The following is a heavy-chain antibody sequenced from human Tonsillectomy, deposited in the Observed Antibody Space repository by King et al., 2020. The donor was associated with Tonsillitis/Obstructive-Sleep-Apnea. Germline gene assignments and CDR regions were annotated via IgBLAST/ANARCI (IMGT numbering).Heavy chain of an antibody. CDR1: GFTFSIYT. Sequence: VQLVESGGGLVQPGGSLRLSCAASGFTFSIYTMSWVRQAPGKGLEWVSDIRGSGGTTYYADSVKGRFTISRDSSKNTLFLQMNTLRDEDTAVYYCATGLGVTTGTVAFDIWGQGTMVTVSS. D-gene: IGHD2-21*02. CDR2: IRGSGGTT. V-gene: IGHV3-23*04. CDR3: ATGLGVTTGTVAFDI. J-gene: IGHJ3*02.